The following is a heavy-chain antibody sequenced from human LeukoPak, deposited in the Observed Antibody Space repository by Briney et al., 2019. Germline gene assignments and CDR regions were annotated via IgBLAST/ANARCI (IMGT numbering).Heavy chain of an antibody. CDR1: GYTFTSYG. V-gene: IGHV1-18*01. D-gene: IGHD6-13*01. Sequence: ASVKVSCKASGYTFTSYGISWVRQAPGQGLEWMGWISAYNGNTNYAQKLQGRVTMTRNTSISTAYMELSSLRSEDTAVYYCARGGIAAAGLDYWGQGTLVTVSS. CDR2: ISAYNGNT. J-gene: IGHJ4*02. CDR3: ARGGIAAAGLDY.